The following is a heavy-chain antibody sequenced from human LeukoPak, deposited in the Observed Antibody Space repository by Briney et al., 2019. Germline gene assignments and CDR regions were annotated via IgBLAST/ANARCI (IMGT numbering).Heavy chain of an antibody. D-gene: IGHD3-10*01. V-gene: IGHV4-4*09. CDR1: GGSISSYS. J-gene: IGHJ3*02. CDR3: ARYTMGYAGAFDI. Sequence: SETLSLTCTVSGGSISSYSWSWIRQPPGKGLEWIGYIYTSGSTNYNPSLKSRVTISVDTSKNQFSLKLSSVTAADTAVYYCARYTMGYAGAFDIWGQGTMVTVSS. CDR2: IYTSGST.